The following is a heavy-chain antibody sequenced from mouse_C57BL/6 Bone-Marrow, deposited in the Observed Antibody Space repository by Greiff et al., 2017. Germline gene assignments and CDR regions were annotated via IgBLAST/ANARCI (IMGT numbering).Heavy chain of an antibody. D-gene: IGHD1-1*01. Sequence: QVQLKQSGPELVKPGASVKLSCKASGYTFTSYDINWVKQRPGQGLEWIGWIYPRDGSTKDNEKFKGKATLTVDTSSSTAYMELHSLTAEDSAVYFCARRGRRWYFDVWGTGTTVTVSS. CDR3: ARRGRRWYFDV. CDR2: IYPRDGST. V-gene: IGHV1-85*01. J-gene: IGHJ1*03. CDR1: GYTFTSYD.